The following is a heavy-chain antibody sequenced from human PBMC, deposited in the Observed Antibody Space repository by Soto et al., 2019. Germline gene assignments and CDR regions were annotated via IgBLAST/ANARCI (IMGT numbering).Heavy chain of an antibody. CDR1: GYTFIRYG. J-gene: IGHJ6*02. D-gene: IGHD3-16*01. Sequence: QVQLAQSTGEVKKPGASVRVSCKATGYTFIRYGIAWVRQAPGQGFEWMGWISPYNDHTVYAQKFQGRVTMTADTSTRTVYMNLRGLKSDDTAVYYCARGGYYDNSWGKLSHSGLYVWGQGTSVSFSS. CDR2: ISPYNDHT. V-gene: IGHV1-18*01. CDR3: ARGGYYDNSWGKLSHSGLYV.